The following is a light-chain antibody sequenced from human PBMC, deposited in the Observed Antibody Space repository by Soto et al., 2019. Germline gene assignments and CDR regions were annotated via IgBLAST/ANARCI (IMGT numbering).Light chain of an antibody. CDR2: DVS. J-gene: IGLJ1*01. V-gene: IGLV2-14*03. Sequence: QSALTQPASVSGSPGQSITISCTGTISDVGGYNFVSWYQQYPGKAPKLMICDVSNRPSGVSNRFSGSKSGNTASLTISGLQAEDEAAYYCSSFTGSNYVFGTGTKLTVL. CDR1: ISDVGGYNF. CDR3: SSFTGSNYV.